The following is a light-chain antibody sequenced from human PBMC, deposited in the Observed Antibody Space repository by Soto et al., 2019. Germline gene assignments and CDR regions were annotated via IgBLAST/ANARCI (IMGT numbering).Light chain of an antibody. CDR3: QSYAASDLII. J-gene: IGLJ2*01. Sequence: NFMLTQPPSVSESPGKTVTISCTRSSGSIVSNYVQWYQQRPGSAPSTIIFEDSQRPSGVPDRFSGSIDHSSNSAFLTISGLRTEYEADYYCQSYAASDLIIFGGGTKLTVL. CDR1: SGSIVSNY. V-gene: IGLV6-57*04. CDR2: EDS.